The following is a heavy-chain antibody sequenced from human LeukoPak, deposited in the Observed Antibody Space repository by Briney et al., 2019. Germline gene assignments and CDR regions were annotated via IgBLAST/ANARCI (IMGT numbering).Heavy chain of an antibody. CDR3: ARDLYCNSAKCYSNWFDT. V-gene: IGHV1-2*02. Sequence: ASVKVSCKPSGYTFTDYSIHWLRQVPGQGPEWIGWINPKNGGTNYAQTFQGRVTMTRDTSITTAYMEVSSLRSDDTAVYYCARDLYCNSAKCYSNWFDTRGQGTLVTVSS. CDR2: INPKNGGT. D-gene: IGHD2/OR15-2a*01. CDR1: GYTFTDYS. J-gene: IGHJ5*02.